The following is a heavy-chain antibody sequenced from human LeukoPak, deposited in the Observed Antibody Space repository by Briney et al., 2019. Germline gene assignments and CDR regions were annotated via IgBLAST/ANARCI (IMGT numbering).Heavy chain of an antibody. Sequence: PGGSLRLSCAASGFTFSSYSMNWVRQAPGKGLEWVSSISSSSSYIYYADSVKGRFTISRDNAKNSLYLQMNSLRAEDTAVYYCAKGARHFYDSSGYPSPFDNWGQGTLVIVSS. CDR1: GFTFSSYS. D-gene: IGHD3-22*01. V-gene: IGHV3-21*04. CDR3: AKGARHFYDSSGYPSPFDN. J-gene: IGHJ4*02. CDR2: ISSSSSYI.